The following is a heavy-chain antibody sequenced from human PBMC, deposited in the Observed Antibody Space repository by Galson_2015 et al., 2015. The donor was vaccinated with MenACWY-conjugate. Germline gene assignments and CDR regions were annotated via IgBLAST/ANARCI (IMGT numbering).Heavy chain of an antibody. D-gene: IGHD3-10*01. CDR2: IRSKAYGGTP. J-gene: IGHJ4*02. CDR3: TVGGAQDYYGNY. CDR1: GFTFDDYG. Sequence: SLRLSCAASGFTFDDYGMSWVRQAPGKGLEWVGFIRSKAYGGTPEYAASVKGRFTISRDDSKSIAYLQMNSLKTEDTAVYYCTVGGAQDYYGNYWGQGTLVTVSS. V-gene: IGHV3-49*04.